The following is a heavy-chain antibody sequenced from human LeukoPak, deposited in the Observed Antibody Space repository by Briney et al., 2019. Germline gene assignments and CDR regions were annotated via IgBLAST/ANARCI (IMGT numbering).Heavy chain of an antibody. CDR3: AITYGYYYYYYYGMDV. CDR1: GGSISRYY. D-gene: IGHD3-22*01. V-gene: IGHV4-34*01. CDR2: INHSGST. Sequence: SETLSLTCTVSGGSISRYYWSWIRQPPGKGLERIGEINHSGSTNYNPSLKSRVTLSVDTSKNQFSLKLSSVTAADTAVYYCAITYGYYYYYYYGMDVWGQGTTVTVSS. J-gene: IGHJ6*02.